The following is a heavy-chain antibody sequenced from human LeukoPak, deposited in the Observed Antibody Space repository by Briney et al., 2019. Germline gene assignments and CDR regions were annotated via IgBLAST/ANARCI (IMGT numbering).Heavy chain of an antibody. D-gene: IGHD5-12*01. V-gene: IGHV4-39*07. CDR3: ARPVSGYETLYYYYYMDV. J-gene: IGHJ6*03. CDR2: IFYSGST. Sequence: SETLSLTCTVSGGSISSSSYSWGVIRRPPGKGLEWIGNIFYSGSTYYSPSLKSRVTISLDTSRNQFSLKLSSVTAADTAVYYCARPVSGYETLYYYYYMDVWGKGTTVTISS. CDR1: GGSISSSSYS.